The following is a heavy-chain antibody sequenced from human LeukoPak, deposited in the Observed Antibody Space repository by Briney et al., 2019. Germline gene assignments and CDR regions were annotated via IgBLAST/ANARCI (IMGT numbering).Heavy chain of an antibody. CDR3: ATSAGDYRAGHYYYLGV. D-gene: IGHD4-11*01. V-gene: IGHV1-2*02. CDR2: INPNTGGT. J-gene: IGHJ6*03. CDR1: GYTFTGYY. Sequence: GASVKVSCKASGYTFTGYYFHWVRQAPGQGLEWMGWINPNTGGTNYAQKFLGGVTLTWDTSMSTAYMELNRLTSDDTAVYYCATSAGDYRAGHYYYLGVWGKGTCVTVSS.